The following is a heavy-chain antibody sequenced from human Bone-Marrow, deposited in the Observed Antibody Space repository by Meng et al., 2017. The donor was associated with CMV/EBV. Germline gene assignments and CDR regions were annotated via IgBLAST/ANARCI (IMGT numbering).Heavy chain of an antibody. Sequence: GSLRLSCAVSGGVINVYYWSWIRQPPGKGLEWVGYVSYDGTTSYNPALKSRVTMSLDSSKSQFSLKLASVTAADTALYYCAGLLPSGKYVHHWFDPWGQGTLVPSPQ. D-gene: IGHD3-10*02. J-gene: IGHJ5*01. CDR1: GGVINVYY. CDR2: VSYDGTT. CDR3: AGLLPSGKYVHHWFDP. V-gene: IGHV4-59*12.